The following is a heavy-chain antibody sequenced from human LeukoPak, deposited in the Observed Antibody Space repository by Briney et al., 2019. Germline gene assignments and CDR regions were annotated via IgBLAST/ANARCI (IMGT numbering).Heavy chain of an antibody. CDR2: INHSGST. CDR1: GGSISSYY. V-gene: IGHV4-34*01. CDR3: ARGTILVVVAANQANTWFDP. J-gene: IGHJ5*02. D-gene: IGHD2-15*01. Sequence: PSETLSLTCTVSGGSISSYYWSWIRQPPGKGLEWIGEINHSGSTNYNPSLKSRVTISVDTSKNQFSLKLNSVTAADTAVYYCARGTILVVVAANQANTWFDPWGQGTLVTVSS.